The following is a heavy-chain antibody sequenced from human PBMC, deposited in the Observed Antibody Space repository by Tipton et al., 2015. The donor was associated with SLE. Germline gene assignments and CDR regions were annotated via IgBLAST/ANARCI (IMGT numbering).Heavy chain of an antibody. CDR2: INHSGST. J-gene: IGHJ4*02. V-gene: IGHV4-34*01. CDR3: ARAGVGSSGWYFDY. D-gene: IGHD6-19*01. CDR1: GGSFSGYY. Sequence: TLSLTCAVYGGSFSGYYWSWIRQPPGKGLEWIGEINHSGSTNYNPSLKSRVTISVDTSKNQFSLKLSSVTAADTAVYYCARAGVGSSGWYFDYWGQGTLVTVSS.